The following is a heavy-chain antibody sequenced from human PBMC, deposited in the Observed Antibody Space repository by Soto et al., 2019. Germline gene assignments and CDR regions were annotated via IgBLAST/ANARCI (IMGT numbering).Heavy chain of an antibody. D-gene: IGHD3-22*01. V-gene: IGHV3-15*07. CDR2: IKSKTDGGTT. J-gene: IGHJ4*02. CDR1: GFTFCNAW. Sequence: GGSLRLSCAASGFTFCNAWMNWFRQEQGKGLERVGRIKSKTDGGTTDYAAPVKGRFTISRDDSKNTLYLKMNSLKTEDTAVYYYTSLTVYYDSSGYSFDYWGQGTLVTVSS. CDR3: TSLTVYYDSSGYSFDY.